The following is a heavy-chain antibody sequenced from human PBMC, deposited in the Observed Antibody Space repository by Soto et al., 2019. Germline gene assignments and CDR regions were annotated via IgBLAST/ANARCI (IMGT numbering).Heavy chain of an antibody. J-gene: IGHJ6*02. V-gene: IGHV4-39*01. CDR1: GGSISSSSYY. CDR2: IYYSGST. Sequence: QLQLQESGPGLVKPSETLSLTCTVSGGSISSSSYYWGWIRQPPGKELEWIGSIYYSGSTYYNPYLKSRVTISVDTSKNQFSLKLSSVTAADTAVYYCARRLYYDSSGFEGGGMDVWGQGTTVTVSS. D-gene: IGHD3-22*01. CDR3: ARRLYYDSSGFEGGGMDV.